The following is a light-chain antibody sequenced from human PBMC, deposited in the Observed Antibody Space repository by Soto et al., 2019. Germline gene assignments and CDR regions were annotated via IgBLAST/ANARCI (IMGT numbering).Light chain of an antibody. J-gene: IGLJ3*02. CDR2: VVS. CDR1: SSDVGAYNY. CDR3: SSYAGSSWV. Sequence: QSVLTQPPSASGSPGQSVTISCTGTSSDVGAYNYVSWYQQHPGKAPKLMIYVVSKRPSGVPYRFSGSKSGNAASLTVSGLQGEDEADYYCSSYAGSSWVFGGGTKVTVL. V-gene: IGLV2-8*01.